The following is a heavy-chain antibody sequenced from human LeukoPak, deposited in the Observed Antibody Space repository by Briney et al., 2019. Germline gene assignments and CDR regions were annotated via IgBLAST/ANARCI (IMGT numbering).Heavy chain of an antibody. V-gene: IGHV1-69*04. CDR2: IIPILGIA. D-gene: IGHD3-22*01. CDR1: GGTFSSYA. Sequence: GASVKVSCKASGGTFSSYAISWVRQAPGQGLEWMGRIIPILGIANYAQKFQGRVTITADKSTSTAYMELSSLRSEDTAVYYCARDLINSSGYGNDAFDIWGQGTMVTVSS. CDR3: ARDLINSSGYGNDAFDI. J-gene: IGHJ3*02.